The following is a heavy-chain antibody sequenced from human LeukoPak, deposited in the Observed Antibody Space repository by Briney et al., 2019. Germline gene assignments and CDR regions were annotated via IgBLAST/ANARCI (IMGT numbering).Heavy chain of an antibody. J-gene: IGHJ4*02. D-gene: IGHD3-22*01. V-gene: IGHV1-3*01. CDR3: ASDDSSGYYGPNFDY. CDR2: INAGNGST. CDR1: GYTFTSYA. Sequence: ASVKVSCKASGYTFTSYAMHWVRQAPGQRREWMGWINAGNGSTKYSQKFQGRVTITRDTFASTAYMELSSLRSEDTAVYYCASDDSSGYYGPNFDYWGQGTLVTVSS.